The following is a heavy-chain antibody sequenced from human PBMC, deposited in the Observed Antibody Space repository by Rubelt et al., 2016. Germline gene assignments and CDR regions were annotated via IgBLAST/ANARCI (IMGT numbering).Heavy chain of an antibody. J-gene: IGHJ5*02. CDR1: GGSISTYS. V-gene: IGHV4-59*01. CDR3: ARGHDYKSSWFDP. D-gene: IGHD4-11*01. CDR2: IYYSGST. Sequence: QVQLQESGPGLVKPSETLSLTCTVSGGSISTYSWSWIRQPPGKGLEWIGYIYYSGSTNFNPSLQSRVPISVDTSKNLFSLKLNAVTAADTAVYYCARGHDYKSSWFDPWGQGTLVTVSS.